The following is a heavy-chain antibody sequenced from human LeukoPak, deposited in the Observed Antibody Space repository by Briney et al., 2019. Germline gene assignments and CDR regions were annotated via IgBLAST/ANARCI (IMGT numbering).Heavy chain of an antibody. V-gene: IGHV3-7*01. CDR1: GFTFSSYG. D-gene: IGHD1-26*01. J-gene: IGHJ4*02. Sequence: PGGSLRLSYAASGFTFSSYGMHWVRQAPGKGLEWVANIKQDGSEKYYVDSVKGRFTISRDNAKNSLYLQMNSLRAEDTAVYYCARDPRWELLHLDYWGQGTLVTVSS. CDR3: ARDPRWELLHLDY. CDR2: IKQDGSEK.